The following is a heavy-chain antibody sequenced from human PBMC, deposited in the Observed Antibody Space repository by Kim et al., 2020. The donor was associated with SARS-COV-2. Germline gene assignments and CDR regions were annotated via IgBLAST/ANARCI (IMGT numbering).Heavy chain of an antibody. J-gene: IGHJ3*02. D-gene: IGHD6-19*01. V-gene: IGHV4-39*01. Sequence: SETLSLTCTVSGGSISSSSYYWDWIRQSPGKGLEWIGSIYYSGSTYYNPSLKSRVTISVDTSKNQFSLKLSSMTAADTALYYCARHGLRNWLAVDAFDIWGQGTMVTVSS. CDR3: ARHGLRNWLAVDAFDI. CDR2: IYYSGST. CDR1: GGSISSSSYY.